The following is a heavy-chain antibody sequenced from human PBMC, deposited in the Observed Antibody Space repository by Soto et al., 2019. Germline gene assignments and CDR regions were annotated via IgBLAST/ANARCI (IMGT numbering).Heavy chain of an antibody. V-gene: IGHV1-18*01. CDR3: ARAVYCSSTSCPRGVDY. Sequence: GASVKVSCKASGYTFTSYGISWVRQAPGQGLEWMGWISAYNGNTNYAQKLQGRVTMTADTSTSTAYMELGSLRSDDTAVYYCARAVYCSSTSCPRGVDYWGQGTLVTVSS. CDR2: ISAYNGNT. J-gene: IGHJ4*02. CDR1: GYTFTSYG. D-gene: IGHD2-2*01.